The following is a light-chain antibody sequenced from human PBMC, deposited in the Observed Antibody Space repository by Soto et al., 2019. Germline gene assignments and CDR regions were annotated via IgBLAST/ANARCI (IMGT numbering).Light chain of an antibody. CDR2: GAS. Sequence: EIVMTQSPATLSVSPGERATLSCRASQSISSNLAWYQQKPGQAPRLPIYGASSRATGLPARFSGSGSGTEFTLTISSLQSEDFAVYYCQQYNNWPYTFGQGTKLEI. V-gene: IGKV3-15*01. CDR3: QQYNNWPYT. J-gene: IGKJ2*01. CDR1: QSISSN.